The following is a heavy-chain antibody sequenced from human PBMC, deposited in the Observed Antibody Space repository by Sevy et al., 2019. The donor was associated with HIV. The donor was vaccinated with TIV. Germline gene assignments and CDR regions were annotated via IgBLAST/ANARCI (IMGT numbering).Heavy chain of an antibody. CDR1: GFTCSFYA. J-gene: IGHJ6*02. CDR3: AREGLVPTATPDRYYFYGMDI. CDR2: ISYNGNNK. D-gene: IGHD2-2*01. V-gene: IGHV3-30*04. Sequence: GGALRLSCAGSGFTCSFYAMHWVRQAPGKGLEWVAVISYNGNNKKYEDSVKGRFTSSRDNSRNTEYLQMNSLRGEDTAAYYCAREGLVPTATPDRYYFYGMDIWGQGTTVTVSS.